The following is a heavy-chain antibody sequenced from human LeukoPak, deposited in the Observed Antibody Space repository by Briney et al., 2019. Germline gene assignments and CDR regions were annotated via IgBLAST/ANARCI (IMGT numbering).Heavy chain of an antibody. J-gene: IGHJ3*02. D-gene: IGHD4-23*01. CDR2: INPNSGGT. Sequence: ASVKVSCKASGGTFSSYAISWVRQAPGQGLEWMGWINPNSGGTNYAQKFQGWVTMTRDTSISTAYMELSRLRSDDTAVYYCATTYGGNGDAFDIWGQGTMVTVSS. CDR3: ATTYGGNGDAFDI. V-gene: IGHV1-2*04. CDR1: GGTFSSYA.